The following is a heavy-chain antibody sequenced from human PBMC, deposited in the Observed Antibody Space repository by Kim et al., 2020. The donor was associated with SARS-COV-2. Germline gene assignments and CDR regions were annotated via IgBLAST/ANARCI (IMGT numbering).Heavy chain of an antibody. Sequence: GGSLRLSCAASGFTFSDYYMSWIRQAPGKGLEWVSYISSSGSTIYYADSVKGRFTISRDNAKNSLYLQMNSLRAEDTAVYYCARDEYCSSTSCYLYYYYYGMDVWGQGTTVTVSS. V-gene: IGHV3-11*01. CDR1: GFTFSDYY. D-gene: IGHD2-2*01. CDR2: ISSSGSTI. CDR3: ARDEYCSSTSCYLYYYYYGMDV. J-gene: IGHJ6*02.